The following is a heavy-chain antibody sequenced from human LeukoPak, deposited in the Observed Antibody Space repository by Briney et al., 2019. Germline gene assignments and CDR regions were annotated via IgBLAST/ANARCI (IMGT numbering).Heavy chain of an antibody. CDR1: GFTFSNYA. D-gene: IGHD3-22*01. CDR3: AEGIVVRSGDY. J-gene: IGHJ4*02. Sequence: GGSLRLSCAASGFTFSNYAMHWVRQAPGKGLEWVAVISYDGSNKYYADSVKGRFTISRDNSKNTLYLQMNSLRAEDAAVYYCAEGIVVRSGDYWGQGTLVTVSS. CDR2: ISYDGSNK. V-gene: IGHV3-30-3*01.